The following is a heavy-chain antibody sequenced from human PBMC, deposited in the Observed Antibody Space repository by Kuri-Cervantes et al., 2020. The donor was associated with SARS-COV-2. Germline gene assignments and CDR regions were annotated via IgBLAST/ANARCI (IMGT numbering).Heavy chain of an antibody. J-gene: IGHJ4*02. CDR3: ARGAKDLDY. V-gene: IGHV4-59*01. Sequence: SETLSLTCTVSGGSISSYYWSWIRQPPGKGLEWIGYIYYSGSTNYNPSLKSRVTISVDTSKNQFSLKLSSVTAADTAVYYCARGAKDLDYWGQGTRVTVSS. CDR2: IYYSGST. CDR1: GGSISSYY.